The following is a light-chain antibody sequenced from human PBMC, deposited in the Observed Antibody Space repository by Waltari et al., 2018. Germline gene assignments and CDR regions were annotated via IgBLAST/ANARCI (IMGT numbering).Light chain of an antibody. V-gene: IGKV1-39*01. CDR1: QNTNRF. Sequence: DIQMTQSPSPLSASVGDRVTITCRTRQNTNRFLNWYQHKPGEAPKLLIYTASSMQGGVPSRFRRSGSGTEFSLTISSLQPEDFAPYYCQQSYSIPFTFGQGTKVEIK. CDR3: QQSYSIPFT. CDR2: TAS. J-gene: IGKJ2*01.